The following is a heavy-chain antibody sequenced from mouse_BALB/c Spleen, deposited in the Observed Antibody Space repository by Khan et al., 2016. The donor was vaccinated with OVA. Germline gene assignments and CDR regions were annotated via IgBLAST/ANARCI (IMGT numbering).Heavy chain of an antibody. CDR3: ARINA. CDR1: GFSLTSYG. J-gene: IGHJ2*01. Sequence: QVQLKESGPGLVTPSQSLSITCTVSGFSLTSYGVHWVRQPPGKGLEWLGVIWAGGSTNYNSALMSRLSISKDNSKSQVFLKMNSLTSEDTAVYYCARINAWGQGTTLTVSS. CDR2: IWAGGST. V-gene: IGHV2-9*02.